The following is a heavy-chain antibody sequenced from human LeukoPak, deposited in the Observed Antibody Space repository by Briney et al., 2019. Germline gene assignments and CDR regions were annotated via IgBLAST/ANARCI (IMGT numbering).Heavy chain of an antibody. D-gene: IGHD3-10*01. CDR3: ARDAISRGIIDY. CDR2: INPDSGGI. Sequence: ASVKVSCKASGYSFTGYYVHWVRQAPGQGLEWMGWINPDSGGINFAQNFQGRVTMTRDTSSSTAYMEVRRLTSDDTAVYYCARDAISRGIIDYWGQGTLVTVSS. V-gene: IGHV1-2*02. J-gene: IGHJ4*02. CDR1: GYSFTGYY.